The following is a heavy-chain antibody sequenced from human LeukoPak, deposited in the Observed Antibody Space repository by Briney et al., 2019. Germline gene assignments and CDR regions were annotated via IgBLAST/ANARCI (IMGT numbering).Heavy chain of an antibody. CDR2: LRYDGSNN. D-gene: IGHD6-13*01. J-gene: IGHJ4*02. CDR3: ARDPGTLATYFDY. CDR1: GFKFSSYG. Sequence: PGGSLRLSCAASGFKFSSYGMHWVRQAPGKGLEWVAFLRYDGSNNYYADSVKGRFTISRDDSKNTLYLQMNSLRAEDTAIYYCARDPGTLATYFDYWGPGTLVTVSS. V-gene: IGHV3-30*02.